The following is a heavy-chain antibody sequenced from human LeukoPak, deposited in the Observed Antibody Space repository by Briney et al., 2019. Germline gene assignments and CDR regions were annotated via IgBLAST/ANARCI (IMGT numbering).Heavy chain of an antibody. CDR2: IQYDGSKK. Sequence: GGSLRLSCVASGFTFSSNGMHWVRQAPGKGLEWVTFIQYDGSKKYYADSVKGRFTISRDNSKNTLYLEMNSLRGEDTAVYYCAKDIGSYYDYWGQGILVTVSS. J-gene: IGHJ4*02. D-gene: IGHD3-10*01. V-gene: IGHV3-30*02. CDR3: AKDIGSYYDY. CDR1: GFTFSSNG.